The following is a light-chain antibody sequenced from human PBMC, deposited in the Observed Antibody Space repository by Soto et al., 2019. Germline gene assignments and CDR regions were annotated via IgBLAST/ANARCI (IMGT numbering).Light chain of an antibody. CDR2: GAS. V-gene: IGKV3-20*01. CDR3: QQYGDTPRT. Sequence: EIVLTQSPGTLSLSPEERVTLSCRASQSVIASYLAWYQQKPGQPPRLLIYGASIRATGIPDRFSGSGSGTDFTLTISRLEPEDFAVYFCQQYGDTPRTFGQGTKVDVK. CDR1: QSVIASY. J-gene: IGKJ1*01.